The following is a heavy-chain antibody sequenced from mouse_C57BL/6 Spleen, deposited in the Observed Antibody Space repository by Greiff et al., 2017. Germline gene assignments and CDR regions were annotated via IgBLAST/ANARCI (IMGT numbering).Heavy chain of an antibody. CDR2: IYPGDGDT. CDR1: GYAFSSSW. J-gene: IGHJ2*01. V-gene: IGHV1-82*01. Sequence: QVQLQQSGPELMKPGASVKISCKASGYAFSSSWMNWVKQRPGKGLEWIGRIYPGDGDTNYNGKFKGKATLTADKSSSTAYMQLSSLTSEDSAVYFCARWGTTVGAPWGQGTTLTVSS. CDR3: ARWGTTVGAP. D-gene: IGHD1-1*01.